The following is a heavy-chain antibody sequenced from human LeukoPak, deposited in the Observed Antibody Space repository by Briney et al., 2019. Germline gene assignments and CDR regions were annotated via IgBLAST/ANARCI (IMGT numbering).Heavy chain of an antibody. CDR2: IKSKTDGGTT. V-gene: IGHV3-15*01. CDR1: GFTFRNAW. D-gene: IGHD6-13*01. Sequence: GGSLRLSCAASGFTFRNAWMSWVRQAPGKGLEWVGRIKSKTDGGTTDYAAPVKGRFTISRDDSANTLYLQMDSLKSEDTAVYYCTTYSSSWYYFDDWGQGTLVTVSS. J-gene: IGHJ4*02. CDR3: TTYSSSWYYFDD.